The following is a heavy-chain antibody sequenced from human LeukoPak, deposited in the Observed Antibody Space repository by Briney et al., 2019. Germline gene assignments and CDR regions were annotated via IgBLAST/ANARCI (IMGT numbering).Heavy chain of an antibody. J-gene: IGHJ4*02. V-gene: IGHV3-7*01. D-gene: IGHD5-18*01. CDR2: IKQDGSEK. CDR3: ARSRGYSYGTHYFDY. Sequence: GGSLRLSCAAPGFTFSSYWMSWVRQAPGKGLEWVANIKQDGSEKYYVDSVKGRFTISRDNAKNSLYLQMNSLRAEDTAVYYCARSRGYSYGTHYFDYWGQGTLVTVSS. CDR1: GFTFSSYW.